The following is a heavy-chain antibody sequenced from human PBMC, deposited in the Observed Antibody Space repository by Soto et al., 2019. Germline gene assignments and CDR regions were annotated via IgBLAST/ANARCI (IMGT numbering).Heavy chain of an antibody. CDR3: ARGRSYYGSGSYLYYKDV. CDR2: ISAYNGNT. V-gene: IGHV1-18*01. D-gene: IGHD3-10*01. CDR1: GYTFTSYG. Sequence: QVQLVQSGAEVKKPGASVKVSCKASGYTFTSYGISWVRQAPGQGLEWMGWISAYNGNTNYAQKLQGRVTMTTDTSTSTAYMELRSMRSDDTSLYYCARGRSYYGSGSYLYYKDVWGKGTTVTVSS. J-gene: IGHJ6*03.